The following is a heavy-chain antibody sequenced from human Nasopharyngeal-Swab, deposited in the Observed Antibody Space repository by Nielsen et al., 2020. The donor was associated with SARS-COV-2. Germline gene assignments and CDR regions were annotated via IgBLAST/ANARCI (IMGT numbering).Heavy chain of an antibody. Sequence: SQTLSPTCTLSGGSISSSSYYWAWIRQPPGKGLEWIGSIYYSGSTYYNPSPKSRVTIYVNTSKNQFSLKLSSVTAADTAVYYWARRDGSWSGYYTDYWGQGTLVTVSS. CDR3: ARRDGSWSGYYTDY. D-gene: IGHD3-3*01. CDR1: GGSISSSSYY. V-gene: IGHV4-39*01. CDR2: IYYSGST. J-gene: IGHJ4*02.